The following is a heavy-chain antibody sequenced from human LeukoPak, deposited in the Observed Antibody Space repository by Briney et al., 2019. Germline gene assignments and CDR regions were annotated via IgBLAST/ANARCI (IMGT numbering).Heavy chain of an antibody. D-gene: IGHD2-15*01. CDR1: GGSFSGYY. Sequence: YPSETLSLTCAVYGGSFSGYYWNWIRQPPGKGLEWIGEINHSGSTNYNPSLKSRVTISVDTSKNQFSLKLSSVTAADTAVYYCARGPGVVVAGMRGNWFDPWGQGTLVTVSS. J-gene: IGHJ5*02. CDR3: ARGPGVVVAGMRGNWFDP. V-gene: IGHV4-34*01. CDR2: INHSGST.